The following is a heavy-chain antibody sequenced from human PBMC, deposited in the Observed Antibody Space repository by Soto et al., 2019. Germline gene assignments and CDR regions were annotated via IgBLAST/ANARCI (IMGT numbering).Heavy chain of an antibody. CDR1: GFTFDDYA. V-gene: IGHV3-9*01. CDR3: AKDYRAVTTLPLDY. Sequence: EVQLVESGGGLVQPGRSLRLSCAASGFTFDDYAMHWVRQAPGKGLEWVSGISWNSGSIGYADSVKGRFTISRDNAKNSLYLQMNSLRAEDTALYYWAKDYRAVTTLPLDYWGQGTLVTVSS. CDR2: ISWNSGSI. D-gene: IGHD4-17*01. J-gene: IGHJ4*02.